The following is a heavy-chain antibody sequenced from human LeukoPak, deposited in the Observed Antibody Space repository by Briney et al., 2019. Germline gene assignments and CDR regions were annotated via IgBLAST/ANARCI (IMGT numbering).Heavy chain of an antibody. V-gene: IGHV1-18*01. J-gene: IGHJ6*02. CDR1: GYTFTSYG. CDR2: ISAYNGNT. D-gene: IGHD1-26*01. CDR3: ATRGEWELRDYYYGMDV. Sequence: ASVKVSCKASGYTFTSYGISWVRQAPGQGLEWMGWISAYNGNTNYAQKLQGRVTMTTDTSTSTAYMELRSLRSDDTAVYYCATRGEWELRDYYYGMDVWGQGTTVTVSS.